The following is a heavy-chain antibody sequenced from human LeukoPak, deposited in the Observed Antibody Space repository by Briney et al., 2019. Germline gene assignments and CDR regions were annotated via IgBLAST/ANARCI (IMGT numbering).Heavy chain of an antibody. CDR3: ARGPPTISGVVIIYPLSWFDP. D-gene: IGHD3-3*01. Sequence: ASVKVSCKASGYTFTSYYMHWVRQAPGQGLEWMGIINPSGGSTSYAQKFQGRVTMTRDTSTSTVYMELSSLRSEDTAVYYCARGPPTISGVVIIYPLSWFDPWGQGTLVTVSS. J-gene: IGHJ5*02. V-gene: IGHV1-46*01. CDR1: GYTFTSYY. CDR2: INPSGGST.